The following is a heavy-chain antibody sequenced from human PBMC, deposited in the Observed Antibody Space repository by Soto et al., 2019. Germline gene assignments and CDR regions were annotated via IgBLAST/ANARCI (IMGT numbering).Heavy chain of an antibody. D-gene: IGHD1-1*01. V-gene: IGHV4-31*03. Sequence: TLSLTCTFSGGSISSGGYYLSWIRQHPGKGLEWIGYIYYSGSTYYNPSLKSRVTISVDTSKNQFSLKLSSVTAADTAVYYCARWPQLEPRFDYWGQGTLLTVSS. CDR1: GGSISSGGYY. CDR2: IYYSGST. J-gene: IGHJ4*02. CDR3: ARWPQLEPRFDY.